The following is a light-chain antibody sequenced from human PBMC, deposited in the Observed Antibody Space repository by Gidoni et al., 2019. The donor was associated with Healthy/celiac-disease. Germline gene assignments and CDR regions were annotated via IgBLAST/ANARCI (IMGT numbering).Light chain of an antibody. CDR1: QGVSSY. CDR3: QQRSNWRIT. J-gene: IGKJ5*01. Sequence: EIVLTQSPATLSLSPGERATLSCRASQGVSSYLAWYQQKPGQAPRLLIYDASTGATGIPAGFSGSGSGTDFTLTISSLEPEDFAVYYCQQRSNWRITFGQGTRLEIK. V-gene: IGKV3-11*01. CDR2: DAS.